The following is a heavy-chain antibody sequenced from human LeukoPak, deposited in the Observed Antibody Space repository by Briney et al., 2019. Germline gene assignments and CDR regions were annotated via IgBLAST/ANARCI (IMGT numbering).Heavy chain of an antibody. CDR2: ISSTSTSM. D-gene: IGHD2-21*01. CDR1: GFTFSDYH. V-gene: IGHV3-48*02. CDR3: ARVWQDNSGVDY. J-gene: IGHJ4*02. Sequence: GGSLRLSCAASGFTFSDYHINWVRQAPGKGLEWLSYISSTSTSMNYADSVRGRFAISRDNAKNSLYLQMNSLRDEDTAVYCCARVWQDNSGVDYWGQGTLVTVSS.